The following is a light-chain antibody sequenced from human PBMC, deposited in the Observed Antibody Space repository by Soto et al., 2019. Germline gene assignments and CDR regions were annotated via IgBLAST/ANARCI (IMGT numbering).Light chain of an antibody. CDR2: EVT. CDR1: SSDVGDYKY. CDR3: TSYVGNDIWV. V-gene: IGLV2-8*01. J-gene: IGLJ3*02. Sequence: QSALTQPPSASGSPGQSVTISCTGTSSDVGDYKYVSWYQQYPGKAPKLMIYEVTKRPSGVPDRFSGSKSGNTASLTVSGLQAADEADYYCTSYVGNDIWVFGGGTQLTVL.